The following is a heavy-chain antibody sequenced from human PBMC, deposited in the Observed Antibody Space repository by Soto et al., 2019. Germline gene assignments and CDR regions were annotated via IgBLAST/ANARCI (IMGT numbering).Heavy chain of an antibody. CDR2: IIPIFGTA. Sequence: QVQLVQSGAEVQKPGSSVKVSCKASGGTFSSYAISWVRQAPGQGLEWMGGIIPIFGTANYAQKFQGRVTITADKSTSTAYMELSSLRSEDTAVYYCARDGGAAARHYYYYGMDVWGQGTTVTVSS. V-gene: IGHV1-69*06. J-gene: IGHJ6*02. CDR1: GGTFSSYA. CDR3: ARDGGAAARHYYYYGMDV. D-gene: IGHD6-6*01.